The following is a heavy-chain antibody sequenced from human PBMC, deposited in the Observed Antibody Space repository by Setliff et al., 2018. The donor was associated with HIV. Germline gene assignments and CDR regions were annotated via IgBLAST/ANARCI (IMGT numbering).Heavy chain of an antibody. CDR2: INHSGST. CDR1: GGSFSGYY. CDR3: ARGDSGYDFHYGMDV. J-gene: IGHJ6*02. V-gene: IGHV4-34*01. D-gene: IGHD3-22*01. Sequence: SETLSLTCAVYGGSFSGYYWSWIRQPPGKGLEWIGEINHSGSTNYNPSLKSRVTLSVDTSKNQFSLSLSSVTAADTAVYYCARGDSGYDFHYGMDVWGQGTTVTVSS.